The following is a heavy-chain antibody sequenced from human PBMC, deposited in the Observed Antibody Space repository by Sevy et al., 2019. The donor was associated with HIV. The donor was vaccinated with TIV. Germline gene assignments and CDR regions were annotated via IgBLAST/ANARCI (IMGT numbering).Heavy chain of an antibody. CDR3: ATTREYYEDSSGYLDF. J-gene: IGHJ4*02. Sequence: ASVKVSCKVSGYTLSELSIHWVRQAPGKGLDWMGRFDPEDGETIYAQKFQGRVTLTEDTSTDTAYMELRSLKTEDTAVYYCATTREYYEDSSGYLDFWGQGTLVTVSS. D-gene: IGHD3-22*01. CDR1: GYTLSELS. V-gene: IGHV1-24*01. CDR2: FDPEDGET.